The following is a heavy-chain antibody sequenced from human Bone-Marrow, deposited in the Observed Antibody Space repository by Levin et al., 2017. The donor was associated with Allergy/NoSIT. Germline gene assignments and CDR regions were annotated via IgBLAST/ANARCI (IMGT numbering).Heavy chain of an antibody. CDR3: AHYGFLSSGGYFDY. D-gene: IGHD6-19*01. CDR2: LYWDDDK. V-gene: IGHV2-5*02. CDR1: GFSLIHSGVG. Sequence: ESGPTLVKPTQTLTLTCTFSGFSLIHSGVGVGWIRQPPGKALEWLALLYWDDDKRYSPSLKTRLTITKATSKNQVVLTMTNMDPVDTATYYCAHYGFLSSGGYFDYWGQGALVTVSS. J-gene: IGHJ4*02.